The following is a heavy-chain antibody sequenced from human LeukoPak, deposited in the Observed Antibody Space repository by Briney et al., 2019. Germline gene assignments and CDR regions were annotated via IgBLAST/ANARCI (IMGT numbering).Heavy chain of an antibody. V-gene: IGHV1-8*01. J-gene: IGHJ4*02. D-gene: IGHD6-19*01. CDR1: RYTFTSYD. CDR2: TNPNSGNT. CDR3: ARQAVAGTSSSDY. Sequence: ASVKVSCKASRYTFTSYDINWVRQATGQGLEWMGWTNPNSGNTGYAQKFQGRVTMTRNTSISTAYMELSSLRSEDTAVYYCARQAVAGTSSSDYWGQGTLVTVSS.